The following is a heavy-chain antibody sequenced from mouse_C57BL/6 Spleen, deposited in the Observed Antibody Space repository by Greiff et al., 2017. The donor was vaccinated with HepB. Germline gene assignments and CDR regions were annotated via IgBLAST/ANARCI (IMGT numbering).Heavy chain of an antibody. CDR1: GYTFTSYW. Sequence: QVQLQQPGAELVMPGASVKLSCKASGYTFTSYWMHWVKQRPGQGLEWIGEIDPSDSYTNYNQKFKGKSTLTVDKSSSTAYMPLSSLTSEDSAVYYCARWLPPYWYFDVWGTGTTVTVSS. CDR2: IDPSDSYT. J-gene: IGHJ1*03. D-gene: IGHD2-2*01. V-gene: IGHV1-69*01. CDR3: ARWLPPYWYFDV.